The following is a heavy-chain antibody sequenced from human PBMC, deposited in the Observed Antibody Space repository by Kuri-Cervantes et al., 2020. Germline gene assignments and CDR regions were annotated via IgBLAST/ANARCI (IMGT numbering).Heavy chain of an antibody. D-gene: IGHD3-3*01. CDR1: GFTFSTYA. CDR2: ISYDGSNK. J-gene: IGHJ4*02. V-gene: IGHV3-30-3*01. Sequence: GGSLRLSCAASGFTFSTYAMHWVRQAPGKGLEWVAVISYDGSNKYYADSVKGRFTISRDNSKNTLYLQMNSLRAEDTAVYYCARNYDAPEELDYWGQGTLVTVSS. CDR3: ARNYDAPEELDY.